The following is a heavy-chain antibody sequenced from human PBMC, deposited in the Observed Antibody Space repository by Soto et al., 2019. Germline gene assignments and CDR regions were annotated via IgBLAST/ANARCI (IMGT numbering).Heavy chain of an antibody. Sequence: GALVKVSCKSSGYTFTSYYMHWVRQAPGQGLEWMGIINPSGGSTSYAQKFQGRVTMTRDTSTSTVYMELSSLRSEDTAVYYCARDSHTGTTLYYYYYGMDVWGQGTTVTVSS. CDR1: GYTFTSYY. V-gene: IGHV1-46*01. CDR3: ARDSHTGTTLYYYYYGMDV. CDR2: INPSGGST. J-gene: IGHJ6*02. D-gene: IGHD1-7*01.